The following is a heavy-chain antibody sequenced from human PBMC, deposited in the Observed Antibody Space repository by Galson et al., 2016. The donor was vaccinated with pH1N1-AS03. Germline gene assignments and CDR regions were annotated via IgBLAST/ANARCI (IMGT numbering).Heavy chain of an antibody. CDR2: MNPSSGNT. Sequence: SVKVSCKASGYTFTSYDINWVRQSTGRGLEWMGWMNPSSGNTGYAQKFQGRVTMTRDTSIRTAYMELYNMRSADTAVYYCKKKYRANTNGRYAELGNSGQGTLVTVSS. CDR1: GYTFTSYD. V-gene: IGHV1-8*01. J-gene: IGHJ4*02. CDR3: KKKYRANTNGRYAELGN. D-gene: IGHD1-26*01.